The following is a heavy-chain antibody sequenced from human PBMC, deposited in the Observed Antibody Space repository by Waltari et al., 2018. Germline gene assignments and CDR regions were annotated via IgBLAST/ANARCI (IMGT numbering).Heavy chain of an antibody. D-gene: IGHD2-21*02. CDR2: IKQDGSEK. CDR3: ARGVTTVEY. CDR1: GVTFTNHW. Sequence: EVQLVESGGGLVQLGGSLRLTCSGSGVTFTNHWMSWVRQAPGKGPEWVASIKQDGSEKYYVDSMKGRFTISRDNAKNSLSLQMDSLRAEDTAVYFCARGVTTVEYWGQGTLVTVSS. J-gene: IGHJ4*02. V-gene: IGHV3-7*04.